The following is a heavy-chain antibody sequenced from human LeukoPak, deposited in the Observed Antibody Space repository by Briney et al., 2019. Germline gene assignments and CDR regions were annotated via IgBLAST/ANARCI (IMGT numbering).Heavy chain of an antibody. Sequence: PGGSLRLSCAASGFTFSSYSMNWVRQAPGKGLEWVSPISSSSSYIYYADSVKGRFTISRDNAKNSLYLQMNSLRAEDTAVYYCAREATGFGELFLYDYWGQGTLVTVSS. CDR1: GFTFSSYS. CDR2: ISSSSSYI. CDR3: AREATGFGELFLYDY. D-gene: IGHD3-10*01. V-gene: IGHV3-21*01. J-gene: IGHJ4*02.